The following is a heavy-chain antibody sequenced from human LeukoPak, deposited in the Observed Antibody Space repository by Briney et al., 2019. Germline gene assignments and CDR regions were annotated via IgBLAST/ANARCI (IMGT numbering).Heavy chain of an antibody. D-gene: IGHD1-26*01. CDR3: ARDEVGVGATHDY. J-gene: IGHJ4*02. CDR2: ISKDGRST. CDR1: GFTFSSYW. Sequence: GGSLRLSCAASGFTFSSYWMHWVRQAPGKGLVWVSRISKDGRSTYYADSVRGRFTISRDNAKNTLYLQMDSQRAEDTAVYCCARDEVGVGATHDYWGQGTLVTVSS. V-gene: IGHV3-74*01.